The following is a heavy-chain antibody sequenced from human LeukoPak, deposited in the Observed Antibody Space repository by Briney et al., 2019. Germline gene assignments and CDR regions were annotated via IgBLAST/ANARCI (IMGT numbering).Heavy chain of an antibody. CDR3: AKEKENSYGFTAPFDY. J-gene: IGHJ4*02. CDR2: ISGSGGST. D-gene: IGHD5-18*01. V-gene: IGHV3-23*01. CDR1: GFTFSSYA. Sequence: GGSLRLSCAASGFTFSSYAMSWVRQAPGKGLERVSAISGSGGSTYYADSAKGRFTISRDNSKNTLYLQMNSLRAEDTAVYYCAKEKENSYGFTAPFDYWGQGTLVTVSS.